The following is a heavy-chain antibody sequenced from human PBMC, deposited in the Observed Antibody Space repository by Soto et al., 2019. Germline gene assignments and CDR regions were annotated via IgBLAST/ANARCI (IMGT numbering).Heavy chain of an antibody. CDR3: ARGAAGDAGGFDP. J-gene: IGHJ5*02. CDR1: GFIFSSHW. CDR2: INRDGSST. D-gene: IGHD6-13*01. Sequence: GSLTLSCAGSGFIFSSHWMPCVLQAAGKGLVWVSRINRDGSSTKYAHSVKGRFTISRDNAKNTLYLQMSSLSAGDTVLYYCARGAAGDAGGFDPWGQGTLDTVS. V-gene: IGHV3-74*03.